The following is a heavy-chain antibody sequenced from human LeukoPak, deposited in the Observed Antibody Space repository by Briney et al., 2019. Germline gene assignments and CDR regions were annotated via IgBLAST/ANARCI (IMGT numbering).Heavy chain of an antibody. CDR1: GFNFSSYA. V-gene: IGHV3-23*01. Sequence: GGSLRLSCAASGFNFSSYAMSWVRQAPGRGLEWVSGISGSGGSTDYAGSVKGRFTISRDNSKNTLHLQMNSLRVEDTAVYYCAKDYFVSVSRRGNWFDPWGQGTLVTVSS. CDR2: ISGSGGST. J-gene: IGHJ5*02. CDR3: AKDYFVSVSRRGNWFDP. D-gene: IGHD2-2*01.